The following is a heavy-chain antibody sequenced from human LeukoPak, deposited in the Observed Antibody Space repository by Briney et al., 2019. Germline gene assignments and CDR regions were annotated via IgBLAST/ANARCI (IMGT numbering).Heavy chain of an antibody. CDR3: ARGYDSSDYPFDY. D-gene: IGHD3-22*01. V-gene: IGHV4-34*01. CDR1: GGSFSGYY. J-gene: IGHJ4*02. CDR2: INHSGST. Sequence: SETLSLTCAVYGGSFSGYYWSWIRQPPGKGLEWIGEINHSGSTNYHPSVKSRVTISVDTSKNQFSLKLSSVTAADTAVYYCARGYDSSDYPFDYWGQGTLVTVSS.